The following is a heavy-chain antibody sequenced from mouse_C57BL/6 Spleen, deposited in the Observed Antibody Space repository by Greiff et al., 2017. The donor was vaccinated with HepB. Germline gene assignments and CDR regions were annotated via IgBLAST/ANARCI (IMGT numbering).Heavy chain of an antibody. V-gene: IGHV1-69*01. CDR1: GYTFTSYW. CDR3: ASSSDSSGYGWFAY. Sequence: VQLQQSGAELVMPGASVKLSCKASGYTFTSYWMHWVKQRPGQGLEWIGEIDPSDSYTNYNQKFKGKSTLTVDKSSSTAYMQLSSLTSEDSAVYYCASSSDSSGYGWFAYWGQGTLVTVSA. CDR2: IDPSDSYT. J-gene: IGHJ3*01. D-gene: IGHD3-2*02.